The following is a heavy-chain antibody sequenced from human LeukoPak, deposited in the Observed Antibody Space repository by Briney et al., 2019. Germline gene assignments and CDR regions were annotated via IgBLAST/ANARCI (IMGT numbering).Heavy chain of an antibody. CDR2: IIPIFGTA. CDR3: ARGSSGSYQWIDY. V-gene: IGHV1-69*13. CDR1: GGTFSSYA. D-gene: IGHD1-26*01. Sequence: SVKVSCKASGGTFSSYAISWVQQAPGQGLEWMGGIIPIFGTANYAQKFQGRVTITADESTSTAYMELSSLRSEDTAVYYCARGSSGSYQWIDYWGQGTLVTVSS. J-gene: IGHJ4*02.